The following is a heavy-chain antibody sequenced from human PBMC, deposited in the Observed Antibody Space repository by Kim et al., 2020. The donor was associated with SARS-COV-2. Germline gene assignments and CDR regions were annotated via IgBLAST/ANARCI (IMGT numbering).Heavy chain of an antibody. J-gene: IGHJ6*02. D-gene: IGHD6-19*01. CDR3: ARGRKGSGWYDISYYYYGMDV. CDR1: GGSFSGYY. CDR2: INHSGST. V-gene: IGHV4-34*01. Sequence: SETLSLTCAVYGGSFSGYYWSWIRQPPGKGLEWIGEINHSGSTNYNPSLKSRVTISVDTSKNQFSLKLSSVTAADTDVYYCARGRKGSGWYDISYYYYGMDVWGQGTTVTVSS.